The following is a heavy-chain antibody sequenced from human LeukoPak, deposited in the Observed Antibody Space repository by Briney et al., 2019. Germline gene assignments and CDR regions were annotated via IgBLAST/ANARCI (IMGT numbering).Heavy chain of an antibody. CDR1: GFTFSSYA. D-gene: IGHD6-19*01. Sequence: GGSLRLSCAVSGFTFSSYAMTWVRQAPGKGLEWVAVISYDGSNKYYADSVKGRFTISRDNSKNTLYLQMNSLRAEDTAVYYCAKGGLTVARTTFFDYWGQGTLVNVSS. V-gene: IGHV3-30*18. J-gene: IGHJ4*02. CDR2: ISYDGSNK. CDR3: AKGGLTVARTTFFDY.